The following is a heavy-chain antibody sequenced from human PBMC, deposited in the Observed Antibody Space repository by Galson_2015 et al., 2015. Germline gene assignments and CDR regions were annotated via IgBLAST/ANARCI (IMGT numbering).Heavy chain of an antibody. V-gene: IGHV3-73*01. Sequence: SLRLSCAASGFTFSDSVMHWFRQASGKGLEWVARIGNKARSYATVYAASVTGRFTIYRDDSKNTAYLQTNSLKTEDTAVYYCTSSWSGHSHYWGQGTLVTVSS. J-gene: IGHJ4*02. CDR3: TSSWSGHSHY. D-gene: IGHD1-26*01. CDR1: GFTFSDSV. CDR2: IGNKARSYAT.